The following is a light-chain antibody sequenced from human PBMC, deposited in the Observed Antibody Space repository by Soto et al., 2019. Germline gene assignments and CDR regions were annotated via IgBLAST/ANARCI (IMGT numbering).Light chain of an antibody. J-gene: IGKJ1*01. CDR3: QQYNNVCRWT. CDR2: DAS. V-gene: IGKV1-5*01. CDR1: QSISSW. Sequence: DMEMTRPRSARSASEADRVTITCRVSQSISSWLAWYQQKPGKAPKLLIYDASSLERGVPSRFSGSGSGTEFTLTISCLHSEDFAVYYSQQYNNVCRWTLGQGAKVDIK.